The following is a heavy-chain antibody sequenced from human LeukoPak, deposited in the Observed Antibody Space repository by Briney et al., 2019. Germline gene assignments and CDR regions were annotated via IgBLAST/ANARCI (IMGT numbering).Heavy chain of an antibody. CDR3: ATLRVLEWPERRWFDP. D-gene: IGHD3-3*01. Sequence: ASVKVSCKVSGYTLTELSMHWVRQAPGKGLEWMGGFDPEDGETIYAQKFQGRVTMTEDTSTDTAYMELSSLRSEDTAVYYCATLRVLEWPERRWFDPWGQGTLVTVSS. CDR2: FDPEDGET. V-gene: IGHV1-24*01. CDR1: GYTLTELS. J-gene: IGHJ5*02.